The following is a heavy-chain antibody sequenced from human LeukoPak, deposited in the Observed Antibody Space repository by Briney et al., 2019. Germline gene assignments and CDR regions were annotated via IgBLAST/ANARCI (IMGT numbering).Heavy chain of an antibody. D-gene: IGHD1-26*01. J-gene: IGHJ5*02. V-gene: IGHV1-46*01. CDR2: INPSGSSA. CDR3: ARDNSVGETAWWFDP. Sequence: ASVKVSCKASGYSFTSYKMHWVRQTPGQGLQWMGFINPSGSSAAYAQKFQGRLTMTRDMFTSTDYMELTSLASDDTAVYYCARDNSVGETAWWFDPWGQGTLVTVSS. CDR1: GYSFTSYK.